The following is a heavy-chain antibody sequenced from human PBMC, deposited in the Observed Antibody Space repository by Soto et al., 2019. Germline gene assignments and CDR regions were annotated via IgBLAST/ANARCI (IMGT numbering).Heavy chain of an antibody. J-gene: IGHJ5*02. Sequence: ASVKVSCKASGYTFTSYGISWVRQAPGQGLEWMGWISAYNGNTNYAQKLQGRVTMTTDTSTSTAYMELRSLRSDDTAVYYCARDFWVGKGGYDPVMERVRESNWFDPWGQGTLVTVSS. CDR3: ARDFWVGKGGYDPVMERVRESNWFDP. CDR1: GYTFTSYG. V-gene: IGHV1-18*01. CDR2: ISAYNGNT. D-gene: IGHD5-12*01.